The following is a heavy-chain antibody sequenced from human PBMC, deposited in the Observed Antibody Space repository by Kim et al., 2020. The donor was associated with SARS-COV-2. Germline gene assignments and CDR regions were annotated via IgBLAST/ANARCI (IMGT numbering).Heavy chain of an antibody. J-gene: IGHJ6*02. CDR2: INAGNGNT. D-gene: IGHD3-10*01. CDR1: GYTFTSYA. CDR3: ARDPHYGSGLASPPLDGMDV. Sequence: ASVKVSCKASGYTFTSYAMHWVRQAPGQRLEWMGWINAGNGNTKYSQKFQGRVTITRDTSASTAYMELSSLRSEDTAVYYCARDPHYGSGLASPPLDGMDVWGQGTTVTVSS. V-gene: IGHV1-3*01.